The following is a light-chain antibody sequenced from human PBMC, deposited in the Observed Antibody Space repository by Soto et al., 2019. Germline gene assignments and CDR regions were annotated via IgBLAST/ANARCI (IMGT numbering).Light chain of an antibody. CDR1: SSNIGATCD. CDR3: QSYDSSLSGVV. V-gene: IGLV1-40*01. CDR2: GNT. J-gene: IGLJ2*01. Sequence: QSVLTQPPSVSGAPGQRVTISCTGSSSNIGATCDVHWYQHLPGTAHKLLIYGNTNRPSGVPDRFSGSKSGTSASLAITGLQAEDEADYYCQSYDSSLSGVVFGGGTQLTVL.